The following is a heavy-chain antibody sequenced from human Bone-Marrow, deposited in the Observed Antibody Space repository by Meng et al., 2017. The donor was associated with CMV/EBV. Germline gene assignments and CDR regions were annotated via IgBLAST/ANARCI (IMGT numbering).Heavy chain of an antibody. J-gene: IGHJ4*02. Sequence: GESLKISCKGSGYRFTSYWIGWVRQMPGKGLEWMGLIYPGDSDTRYSPSFQGQVTISADKSISTAYLQWSSLKASDTAMYYCARLNAYDSSGYYNYWGQGTLVTVSS. CDR2: IYPGDSDT. V-gene: IGHV5-51*01. CDR1: GYRFTSYW. CDR3: ARLNAYDSSGYYNY. D-gene: IGHD3-22*01.